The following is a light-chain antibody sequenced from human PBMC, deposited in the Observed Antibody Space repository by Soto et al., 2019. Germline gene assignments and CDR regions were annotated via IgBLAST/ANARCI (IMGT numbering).Light chain of an antibody. J-gene: IGLJ1*01. CDR1: SSDVGNYNL. CDR3: CSYAGSSTPLS. V-gene: IGLV2-23*02. Sequence: QSVLTQPASVSGSPGQSITISCTGTSSDVGNYNLVSWYQQHSGKAPKLMIYEVSKRPSGVSNRFSGSKSGNTASLTISGLQAEDEADYYCCSYAGSSTPLSFGTGTKVTVL. CDR2: EVS.